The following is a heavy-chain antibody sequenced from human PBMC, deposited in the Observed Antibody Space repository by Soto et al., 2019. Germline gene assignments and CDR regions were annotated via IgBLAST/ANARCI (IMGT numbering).Heavy chain of an antibody. D-gene: IGHD2-21*02. J-gene: IGHJ4*02. Sequence: ASVKVSCKASGGTFSSYAISWVRQAPGQGLEWMGGIIPIFGTANYAQKFQGRVTITADESTSTAYMELSSLRSEDTAVYYCARKGSCGGDCYSMWGQGTLVTVSS. V-gene: IGHV1-69*13. CDR2: IIPIFGTA. CDR3: ARKGSCGGDCYSM. CDR1: GGTFSSYA.